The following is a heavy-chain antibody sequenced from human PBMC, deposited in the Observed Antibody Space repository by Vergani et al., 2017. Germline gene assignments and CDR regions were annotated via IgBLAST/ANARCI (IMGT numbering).Heavy chain of an antibody. D-gene: IGHD2-15*01. Sequence: QVQLVQSGAEAKKPGASVKVSCKASGYTFTGYYMNWVRQAPGQGREWMGRINPNRGGTNYAQKFQGRVTMTKDTSISTAYMERSRLRSEDTAVYYCARIGGGSGGYWGQGTLVTVSS. J-gene: IGHJ4*02. CDR3: ARIGGGSGGY. CDR1: GYTFTGYY. CDR2: INPNRGGT. V-gene: IGHV1-2*06.